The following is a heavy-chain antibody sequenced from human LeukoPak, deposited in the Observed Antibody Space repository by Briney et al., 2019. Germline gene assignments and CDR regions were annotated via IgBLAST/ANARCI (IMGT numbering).Heavy chain of an antibody. J-gene: IGHJ5*02. Sequence: SETLSLTCTVSGGSISSSSYYWGWIRQPPGKGLEWIGSIYYSGNTFYNPSLKSRVTISVDTSKNQFSLQLTSVTAADTAVFHCARHRDEVAGRYSWFDPWGQGRLVTVSS. CDR2: IYYSGNT. CDR1: GGSISSSSYY. V-gene: IGHV4-39*01. D-gene: IGHD1-14*01. CDR3: ARHRDEVAGRYSWFDP.